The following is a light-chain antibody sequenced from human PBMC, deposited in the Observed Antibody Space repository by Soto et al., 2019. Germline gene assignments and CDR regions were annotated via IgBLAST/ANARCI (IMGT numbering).Light chain of an antibody. Sequence: EIVLTQSPVTLSLSPGERATLSCRASQSVSSRYFAWYQQKPGQAPRLLIYAASSRDTGIPDRFSGSGSGTDFSLNISRLEPEDFAVYYCQQYASSRTFGPGTKVE. CDR2: AAS. CDR1: QSVSSRY. J-gene: IGKJ1*01. CDR3: QQYASSRT. V-gene: IGKV3-20*01.